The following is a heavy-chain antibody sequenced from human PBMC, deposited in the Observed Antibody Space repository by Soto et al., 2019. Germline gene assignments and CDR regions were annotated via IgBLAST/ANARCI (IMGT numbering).Heavy chain of an antibody. J-gene: IGHJ6*02. CDR2: ISYDGSNK. V-gene: IGHV3-30*18. CDR1: GFTFSSYG. CDR3: AKDLVGATTSDYYGMDV. D-gene: IGHD1-26*01. Sequence: PGGSLRLSCAASGFTFSSYGMHWVRQAPGKGLEWVAVISYDGSNKYYADSVKDRFTISRDNSKNTLYLQMNSLRAEDTAVYYCAKDLVGATTSDYYGMDVWGQGTTVTVSS.